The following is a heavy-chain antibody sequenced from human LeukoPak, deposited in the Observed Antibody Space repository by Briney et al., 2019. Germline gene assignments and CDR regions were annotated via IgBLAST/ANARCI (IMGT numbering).Heavy chain of an antibody. D-gene: IGHD3-3*01. CDR3: AKGEAYDFWSGLFDY. Sequence: GGSLRLSCAASGFIFSSYAMSWVRQAPGKGLEWVSAISGSGGSTYYADSVKGRFTISRDNSKNTLYLQMNSLRAEDTAVYYCAKGEAYDFWSGLFDYWGQGTLVTVSS. CDR1: GFIFSSYA. CDR2: ISGSGGST. V-gene: IGHV3-23*01. J-gene: IGHJ4*02.